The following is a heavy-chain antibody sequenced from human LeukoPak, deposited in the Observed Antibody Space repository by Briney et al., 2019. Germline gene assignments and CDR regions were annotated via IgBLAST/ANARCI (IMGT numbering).Heavy chain of an antibody. D-gene: IGHD3-16*01. CDR3: ARRGGGNYPYYFDY. V-gene: IGHV4-34*01. J-gene: IGHJ4*02. CDR1: DESFSGYLSDSY. CDR2: IDRRGNT. Sequence: SETLSLTCAIYDESFSGYLSDSYWSWVRRPPGKGLEWIGEIDRRGNTNYSPSLKSRVTISIQTSKSQFSLNLNSVTDADTAVYYCARRGGGNYPYYFDYWGRGTPVTVSS.